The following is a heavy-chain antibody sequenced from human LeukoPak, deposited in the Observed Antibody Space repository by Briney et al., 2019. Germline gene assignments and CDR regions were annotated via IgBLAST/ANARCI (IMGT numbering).Heavy chain of an antibody. CDR1: GYTFTTYG. D-gene: IGHD3-3*01. CDR2: ISTYSDDT. V-gene: IGHV1-18*01. J-gene: IGHJ3*02. Sequence: ASVKVSCKASGYTFTTYGISWVRQAPGQGLEWMGWISTYSDDTTYVQNLQGRVTMTTDTSTSTAYMELRSLRSDDTAVYYCARGGFLSGSHLHDVFDIWGQGTMVTVSS. CDR3: ARGGFLSGSHLHDVFDI.